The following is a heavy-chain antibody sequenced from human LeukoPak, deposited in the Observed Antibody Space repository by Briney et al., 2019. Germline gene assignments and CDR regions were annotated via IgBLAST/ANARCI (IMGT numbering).Heavy chain of an antibody. CDR3: ARAGSGSIY. V-gene: IGHV1-18*01. CDR2: ISAYSGNT. Sequence: ASVKVSCKASGGTFSSYAISWVRQAPGQGLQWMGWISAYSGNTNYAQGLQGRVTMTTDTSTNTAYMELRSLRSDDTAVYFCARAGSGSIYWGQGTLVTISS. D-gene: IGHD6-25*01. J-gene: IGHJ4*02. CDR1: GGTFSSYA.